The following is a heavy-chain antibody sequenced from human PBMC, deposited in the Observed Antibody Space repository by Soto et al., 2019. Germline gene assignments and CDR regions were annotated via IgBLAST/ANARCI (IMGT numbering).Heavy chain of an antibody. V-gene: IGHV4-59*01. Sequence: SETLSLTCTVSGGSISSYYWSWIRQPPGKGLEWTGYIYYSGSTNYNPSLKSRVTISVDTSKNQFSLKLSSVTAADTAVYYCARDSALLYYGSGSYYNWFDPWGQGTLVTVSA. CDR3: ARDSALLYYGSGSYYNWFDP. J-gene: IGHJ5*02. CDR2: IYYSGST. D-gene: IGHD3-10*01. CDR1: GGSISSYY.